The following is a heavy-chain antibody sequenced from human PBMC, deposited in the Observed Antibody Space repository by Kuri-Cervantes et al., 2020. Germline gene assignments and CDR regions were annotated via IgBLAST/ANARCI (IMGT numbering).Heavy chain of an antibody. Sequence: GESLKISCAASGFTFSSYWMSWVRQAPGKGLEWVANIKQDGREKYYVDSVKGRFTISRDNAKKSLFLEMSSLRVEDTGVYYCARALTSRYLVDLWGQGTLVTVPS. J-gene: IGHJ4*02. CDR3: ARALTSRYLVDL. CDR2: IKQDGREK. V-gene: IGHV3-7*01. D-gene: IGHD3-10*01. CDR1: GFTFSSYW.